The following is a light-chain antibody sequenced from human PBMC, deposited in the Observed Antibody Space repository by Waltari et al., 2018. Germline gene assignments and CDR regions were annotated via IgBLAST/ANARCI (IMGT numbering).Light chain of an antibody. CDR1: SSAVGNYNL. J-gene: IGLJ1*01. Sequence: QSVLTQPASVSGSPGQSITIPCTGTSSAVGNYNLVSWYQQHPGKAPKLMISAGSKRPSGVSNRFSGSKSGNTASLTISGLQAEDEADYYCCSYAGSSTYVFGTGTKVTVL. V-gene: IGLV2-23*01. CDR2: AGS. CDR3: CSYAGSSTYV.